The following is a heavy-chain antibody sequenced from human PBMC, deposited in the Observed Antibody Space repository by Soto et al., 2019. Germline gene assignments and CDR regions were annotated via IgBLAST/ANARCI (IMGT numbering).Heavy chain of an antibody. CDR1: GDSISRYF. CDR3: AIPHTSAYVFLGY. D-gene: IGHD3-16*01. CDR2: ISYSGST. J-gene: IGHJ4*02. Sequence: QVQLQESGPGLVKPSETLSITCTVSGDSISRYFWSWIRQPPGKGLEWLGYISYSGSTSYNPSLSSRVTISADMSKKQFSLRLSSVTAADTAVYYCAIPHTSAYVFLGYWGQGALVTVSS. V-gene: IGHV4-59*01.